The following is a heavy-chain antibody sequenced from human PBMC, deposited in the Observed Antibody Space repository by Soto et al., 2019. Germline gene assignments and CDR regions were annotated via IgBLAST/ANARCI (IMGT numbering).Heavy chain of an antibody. J-gene: IGHJ6*01. CDR2: IYPGDSDT. V-gene: IGHV5-51*01. CDR1: GYTFTYYL. D-gene: IGHD3-3*01. Sequence: VESLKISFKCSGYTFTYYLSCLVLQLPGKGLEWMGIIYPGDSDTRYSPSFQGHVTITVEKSTSTAYLQWNTLKASETAMYYCERNISNLRYYYYDMEVWGQGTTVTVSS. CDR3: ERNISNLRYYYYDMEV.